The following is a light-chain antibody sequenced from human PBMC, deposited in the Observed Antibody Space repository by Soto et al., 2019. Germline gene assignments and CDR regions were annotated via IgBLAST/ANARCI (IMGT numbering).Light chain of an antibody. CDR2: RNN. V-gene: IGLV1-47*01. Sequence: QSVLTQPTSASGTPGQRVTISCSGSISNLGSNFIYWYQQLPGAAPKLLISRNNERPSGVPARFSGSKSGTSASLAISGLRSEDEADYHCAAWDDSLSAVVFGGGTKLSVL. CDR1: ISNLGSNF. J-gene: IGLJ3*02. CDR3: AAWDDSLSAVV.